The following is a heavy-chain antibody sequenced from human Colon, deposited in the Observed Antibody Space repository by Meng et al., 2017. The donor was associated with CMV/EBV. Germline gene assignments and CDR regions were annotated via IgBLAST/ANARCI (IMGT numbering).Heavy chain of an antibody. CDR3: AAKIDITYFDF. Sequence: CKASGYTFTSYYMHWVRQAPGQGLEWMGVINPNGGTTAYAQKFQGRVTMTGDTSTSTIYMELNSLRSEDTAVYFCAAKIDITYFDFWGQGTLVTVSS. D-gene: IGHD1-14*01. J-gene: IGHJ4*02. V-gene: IGHV1-46*01. CDR2: INPNGGTT. CDR1: GYTFTSYY.